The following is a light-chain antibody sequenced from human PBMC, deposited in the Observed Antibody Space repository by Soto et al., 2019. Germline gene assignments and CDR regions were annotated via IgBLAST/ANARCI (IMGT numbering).Light chain of an antibody. CDR2: EVV. J-gene: IGLJ1*01. Sequence: QSALTQSPSASGSPGQSVTISCTGTKNDIGVYDFVSWYQHPPGKAPRLIIYEVVQRPSGVPDRFSGSKSGNTASLTVSGLQAADEADYFCKSYAGSNTYVFGSGTKLTVL. CDR1: KNDIGVYDF. CDR3: KSYAGSNTYV. V-gene: IGLV2-8*01.